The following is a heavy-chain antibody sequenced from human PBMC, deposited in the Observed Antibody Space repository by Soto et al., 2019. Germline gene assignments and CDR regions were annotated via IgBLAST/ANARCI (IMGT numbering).Heavy chain of an antibody. J-gene: IGHJ5*02. CDR1: GYTFTNYY. CDR3: AREETPAGIPSLATGKERGLKNYFGR. Sequence: ASVKVSCKASGYTFTNYYIHWVRQAPGQGLEWMGIINPSGGATTYAQTFQDRVTMTTDTSTSTIYMELISLRSADTAMYYCAREETPAGIPSLATGKERGLKNYFGRRGQGTMVTVSS. CDR2: INPSGGAT. D-gene: IGHD3-10*01. V-gene: IGHV1-46*01.